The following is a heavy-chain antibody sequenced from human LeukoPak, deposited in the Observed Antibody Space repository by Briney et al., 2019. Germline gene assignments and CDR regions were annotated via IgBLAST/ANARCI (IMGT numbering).Heavy chain of an antibody. CDR3: ARGSDIVVVPAAMNI. CDR2: IIPILGIA. D-gene: IGHD2-2*01. V-gene: IGHV1-69*04. CDR1: GYTFTSYA. Sequence: SVKVSCKASGYTFTSYAISWVRQAPGQGLEWMGRIIPILGIANYAQKFQGRVTITADKSTSTAYMELSSLRSEDTAVYYCARGSDIVVVPAAMNIWGQGTMVTVSS. J-gene: IGHJ3*02.